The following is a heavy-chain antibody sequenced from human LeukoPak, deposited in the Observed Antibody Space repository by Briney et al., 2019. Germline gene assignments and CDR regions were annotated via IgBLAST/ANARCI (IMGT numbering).Heavy chain of an antibody. CDR1: GFTFSSHD. V-gene: IGHV3-48*03. J-gene: IGHJ4*02. CDR3: AREGIADY. CDR2: ISNSGSTI. D-gene: IGHD3-10*01. Sequence: GGSLRLSCAASGFTFSSHDMNWVPQAPGNGLEWVSYISNSGSTISYADSVKGRFTISRDNAKNSLYLQMNSLRAEDTAVYYCAREGIADYWGQGTLVTVSS.